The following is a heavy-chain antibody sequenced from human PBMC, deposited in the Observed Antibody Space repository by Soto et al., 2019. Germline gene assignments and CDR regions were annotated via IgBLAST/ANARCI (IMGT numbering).Heavy chain of an antibody. D-gene: IGHD6-6*01. Sequence: SVKVSCKASGGTFSSYAISWVRQAPGQGLEWMGGIIPIFGTANYAQKFQGRVTITADKSTSTAYMELSSLRSEDTAVYYCAREGIAARPSYYYGMDVWGQGTTVTVSS. CDR1: GGTFSSYA. J-gene: IGHJ6*02. V-gene: IGHV1-69*06. CDR2: IIPIFGTA. CDR3: AREGIAARPSYYYGMDV.